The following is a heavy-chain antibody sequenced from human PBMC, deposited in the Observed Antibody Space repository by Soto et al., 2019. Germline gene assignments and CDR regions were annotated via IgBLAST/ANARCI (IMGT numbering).Heavy chain of an antibody. J-gene: IGHJ3*02. CDR1: ECKCVNAG. V-gene: IGHV3-15*01. CDR2: IKSKTDGGTT. Sequence: AWVSNRVPSRAAECKCVNAGGSWVRQAPGKGLEWVGRIKSKTDGGTTDYAAPVKGRFTISRDDSKNTLYLQMNSLKTEDTAVYYCTTDDIWGQGTMVTV. CDR3: TTDDI.